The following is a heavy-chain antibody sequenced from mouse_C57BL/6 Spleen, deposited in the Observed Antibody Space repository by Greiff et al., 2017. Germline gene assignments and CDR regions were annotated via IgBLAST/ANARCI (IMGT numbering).Heavy chain of an antibody. D-gene: IGHD2-5*01. CDR2: IDPSESYT. CDR1: GFTFTSYW. Sequence: QVQLQQPGAELVMPGASVKLSCKASGFTFTSYWMHWVQQRPGQGLEWIGEIDPSESYTNYTQKFTGKSTMTVNKSSSTAYMQHSSLTSEDSADYYCARHSNYEDYWGQGTTLTVSS. J-gene: IGHJ2*01. CDR3: ARHSNYEDY. V-gene: IGHV1-69*01.